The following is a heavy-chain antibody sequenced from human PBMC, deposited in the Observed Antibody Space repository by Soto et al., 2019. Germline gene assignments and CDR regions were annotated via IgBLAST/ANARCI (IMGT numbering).Heavy chain of an antibody. Sequence: EVQLVDSGGGLVKPGGSRRLSCAASGFAFSNAWMHWVRQDPGKGLEWVGRIKSKSDGGTTDYAAPVQGRFTISRDDSNDMLYLQMNSLKTEDTAVYFCATDSPAYCGGDCFLNDYWGQGTLVTVSS. CDR1: GFAFSNAW. D-gene: IGHD2-21*01. V-gene: IGHV3-15*01. CDR2: IKSKSDGGTT. CDR3: ATDSPAYCGGDCFLNDY. J-gene: IGHJ4*02.